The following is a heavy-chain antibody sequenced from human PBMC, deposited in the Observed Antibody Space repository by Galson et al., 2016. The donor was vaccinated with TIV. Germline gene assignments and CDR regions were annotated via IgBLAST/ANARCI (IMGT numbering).Heavy chain of an antibody. Sequence: ETLSLTCTVSGASLTSVTDYWGWIRQPPGKGLQWLGSIYESGTTYSHPSLKSRLTMSVDTSKNQFSLKLSSVTAADTAVYYCMREGSTVTMHHYFGMTCGAKGPRSPSP. V-gene: IGHV4-39*07. CDR3: MREGSTVTMHHYFGMT. CDR1: GASLTSVTDY. D-gene: IGHD4-17*01. CDR2: IYESGTT. J-gene: IGHJ6*02.